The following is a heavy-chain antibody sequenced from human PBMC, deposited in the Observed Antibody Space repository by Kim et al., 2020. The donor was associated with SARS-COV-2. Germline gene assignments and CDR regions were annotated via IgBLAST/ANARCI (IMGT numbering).Heavy chain of an antibody. J-gene: IGHJ4*02. D-gene: IGHD2-2*03. Sequence: GGSLRLSCAASGFNFSHYWMSWVRQAPGKGLEWVANMKEDGSEIYYSESVRGRFVISRDNAKSSLYLEMNRLRADDTALYRCVLAMDYWGQGTLVTVSS. CDR1: GFNFSHYW. CDR2: MKEDGSEI. CDR3: VLAMDY. V-gene: IGHV3-7*01.